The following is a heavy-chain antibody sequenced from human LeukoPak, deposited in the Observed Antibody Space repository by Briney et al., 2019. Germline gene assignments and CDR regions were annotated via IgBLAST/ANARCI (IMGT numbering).Heavy chain of an antibody. D-gene: IGHD2-21*01. Sequence: PSETLSHTCTVSGGSISRGSYHWNWIRQPAGKGLEWIGRFYTSGTPNYNPSLKSRVTILVDTSRNQFSLKLSSVTAADTALYYCARGGIPDYWGQGILVTVSS. J-gene: IGHJ4*02. V-gene: IGHV4-61*02. CDR2: FYTSGTP. CDR3: ARGGIPDY. CDR1: GGSISRGSYH.